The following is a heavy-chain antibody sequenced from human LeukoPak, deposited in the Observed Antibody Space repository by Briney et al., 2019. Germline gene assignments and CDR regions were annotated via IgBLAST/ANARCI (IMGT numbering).Heavy chain of an antibody. Sequence: PSGTLSLTCAVSGASISSSNWLSWVRQPPGKGLEWIGEIYHSGSTNYNPSLKSRVTISVDNSKNQFSLKMSSMTAADMAVYYCARAGWYTLDNWGQGTLVTVSS. CDR3: ARAGWYTLDN. V-gene: IGHV4-4*02. J-gene: IGHJ4*02. D-gene: IGHD2-15*01. CDR2: IYHSGST. CDR1: GASISSSNW.